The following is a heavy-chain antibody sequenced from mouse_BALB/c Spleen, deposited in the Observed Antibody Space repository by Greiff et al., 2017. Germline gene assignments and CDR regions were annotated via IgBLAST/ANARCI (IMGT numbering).Heavy chain of an antibody. CDR3: APHYYGSSYFDY. V-gene: IGHV5-12-1*01. CDR1: GFAFSSYD. Sequence: EVKLMESGGGLVKPGGSLKLSCAASGFAFSSYDMSWVRQTPEKRLEWVAYISSGGGSTYYPDTVKGRFTISRDNAKNTLYLQMSSLKSEDTAMYYCAPHYYGSSYFDYWGQGTTLTVSS. D-gene: IGHD1-1*01. J-gene: IGHJ2*01. CDR2: ISSGGGST.